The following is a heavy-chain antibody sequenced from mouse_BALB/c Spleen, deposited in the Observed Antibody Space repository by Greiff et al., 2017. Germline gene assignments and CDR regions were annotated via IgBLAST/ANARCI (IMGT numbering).Heavy chain of an antibody. CDR1: GYIFTDYA. CDR3: ASDGSSYAMDY. D-gene: IGHD1-1*01. J-gene: IGHJ4*01. Sequence: VQLQQSGAELVRPGVSVKISCKGSGYIFTDYAMHWVKQSHAKSLEWIGVISTYYGDASYNQKFKGKATMTVDKSSSTAYMELARLTSEDSAIYYCASDGSSYAMDYWGQGTSVTVSS. V-gene: IGHV1S137*01. CDR2: ISTYYGDA.